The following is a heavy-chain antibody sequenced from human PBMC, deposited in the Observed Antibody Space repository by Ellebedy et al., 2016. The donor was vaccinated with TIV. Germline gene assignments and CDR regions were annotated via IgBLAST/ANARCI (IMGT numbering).Heavy chain of an antibody. Sequence: MPSETLSLTCVVSGDSISSTNYFWGWIRQPPGKGLEWIGSLNSGGESYFDPSLKSRVIMSLDMSQNKFSLKVNSVTAAEKAIYYCASHRGFSSGWSFDYWGQGTLTTVSS. CDR1: GDSISSTNYF. D-gene: IGHD6-25*01. CDR3: ASHRGFSSGWSFDY. V-gene: IGHV4-39*07. CDR2: LNSGGES. J-gene: IGHJ4*02.